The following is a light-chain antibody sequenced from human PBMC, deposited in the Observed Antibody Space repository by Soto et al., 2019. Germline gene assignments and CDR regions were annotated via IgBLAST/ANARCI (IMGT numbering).Light chain of an antibody. V-gene: IGKV3-20*01. CDR3: QQYGSSPIT. CDR2: GAS. Sequence: RVVTPSPGSLSLSPGDKATLSCRASQSVSNNYLAWYQQKPGQAPRLLIYGASRRATGIPDRFSGSGSGTDFTLAISRLEPEDFAVYYCQQYGSSPITFGQGTRLEI. J-gene: IGKJ5*01. CDR1: QSVSNNY.